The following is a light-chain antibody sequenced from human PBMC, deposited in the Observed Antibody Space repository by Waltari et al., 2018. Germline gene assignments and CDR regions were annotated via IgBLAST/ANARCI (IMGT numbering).Light chain of an antibody. CDR2: EVS. CDR1: SSDIGGYNY. Sequence: QSALTQPASVSGSPGQSITISCTGTSSDIGGYNYVSWYHHHPGKAPKLIIYEVSNRPSGVSNRFSGSKSGNTASLTISGLQAEDEADYYCSSYTSNSRVFGAGTKLTVL. CDR3: SSYTSNSRV. J-gene: IGLJ3*02. V-gene: IGLV2-14*01.